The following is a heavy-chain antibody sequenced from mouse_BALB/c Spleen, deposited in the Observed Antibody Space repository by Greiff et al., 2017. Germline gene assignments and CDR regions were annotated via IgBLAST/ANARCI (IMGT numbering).Heavy chain of an antibody. CDR3: ARDYGSSFYAMDY. Sequence: EVKLVESGPELVKPGASVKMSCKASGYTFTSYVMHWVKQKPGQGLEWIGYINPYNDGTKYNEKFKGKATLTSDKSSSTAYMELSSLTSEDSAVYYCARDYGSSFYAMDYWGQGTSVTVSS. V-gene: IGHV1-14*01. J-gene: IGHJ4*01. CDR2: INPYNDGT. D-gene: IGHD1-1*01. CDR1: GYTFTSYV.